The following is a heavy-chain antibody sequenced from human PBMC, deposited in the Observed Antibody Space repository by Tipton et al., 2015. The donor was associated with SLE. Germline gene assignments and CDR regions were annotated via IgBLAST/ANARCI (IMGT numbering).Heavy chain of an antibody. J-gene: IGHJ5*01. V-gene: IGHV1-18*04. CDR1: GYTFTSYG. D-gene: IGHD1-7*01. Sequence: QSGPEVKKPGASVKVSCKASGYTFTSYGISWVRQAPGQGLEWMGCISAYNGNTNYAQKLQGRVTMTTDTSTSTAYMELRNLRSDNTAVYYCASEISGTTVGWFDSWGQGTLVIVSS. CDR3: ASEISGTTVGWFDS. CDR2: ISAYNGNT.